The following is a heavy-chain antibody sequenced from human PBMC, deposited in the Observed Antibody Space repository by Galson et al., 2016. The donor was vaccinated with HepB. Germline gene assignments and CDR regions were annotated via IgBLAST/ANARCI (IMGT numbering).Heavy chain of an antibody. CDR2: ISYEGSHK. CDR3: AKDYSGNDWGIGYYYYAMDF. J-gene: IGHJ6*02. CDR1: GFSFNTYG. D-gene: IGHD5-12*01. V-gene: IGHV3-30*18. Sequence: SLRLSCAASGFSFNTYGMHWVRQAPGKGPEWVAVISYEGSHKYYADSVKGRITISRDNSKNTLYLQMNSLRAEDTVVYYCAKDYSGNDWGIGYYYYAMDFWGQGTTVTVSS.